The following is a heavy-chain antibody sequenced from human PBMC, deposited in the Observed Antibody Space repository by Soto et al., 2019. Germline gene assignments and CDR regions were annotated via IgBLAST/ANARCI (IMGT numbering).Heavy chain of an antibody. CDR3: ARAGTIGYSYYFDY. D-gene: IGHD3-22*01. Sequence: QVQLVESGGGVVQPGRSLRLSCAASGFTFSSYAMHWVRQAPGKGLEWVAVISYDGSNKYYADSVKGRFTISRDNSKNTLYLQMNSLRAEDTAGYYCARAGTIGYSYYFDYWGQGTLVPVSS. J-gene: IGHJ4*02. CDR2: ISYDGSNK. V-gene: IGHV3-30-3*01. CDR1: GFTFSSYA.